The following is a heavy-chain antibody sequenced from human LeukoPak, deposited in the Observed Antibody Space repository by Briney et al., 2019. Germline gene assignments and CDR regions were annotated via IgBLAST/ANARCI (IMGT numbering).Heavy chain of an antibody. CDR1: GGSFSSYY. Sequence: SETLSLTCAVYGGSFSSYYWSWIRQPPGKGLEWIGEINHSGGTNYNPSLKSRVTISVDTSKNQFSLKLSSVTAADTAVYYCARGGGYYYYMDVWDKGTTVTVSS. V-gene: IGHV4-34*01. J-gene: IGHJ6*03. CDR2: INHSGGT. CDR3: ARGGGYYYYMDV.